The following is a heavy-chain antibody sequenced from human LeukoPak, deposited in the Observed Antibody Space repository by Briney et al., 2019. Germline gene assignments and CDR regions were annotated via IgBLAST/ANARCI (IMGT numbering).Heavy chain of an antibody. D-gene: IGHD2-15*01. CDR2: ISSSGSTI. V-gene: IGHV3-48*03. J-gene: IGHJ4*02. Sequence: GGSLRLSCAASGFTFSSYEMNWVRQAPGKGLEWVSYISSSGSTIYYADSVKGRFTISRDNAKNSLYLQMNSLRAEDTASYYCARAPLYCSGGSCYSGYFDYWGQGTLATVSS. CDR3: ARAPLYCSGGSCYSGYFDY. CDR1: GFTFSSYE.